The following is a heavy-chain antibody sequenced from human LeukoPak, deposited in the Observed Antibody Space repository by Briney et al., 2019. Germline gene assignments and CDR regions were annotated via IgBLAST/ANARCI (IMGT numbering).Heavy chain of an antibody. CDR3: AREGIAARPGLFDY. V-gene: IGHV4-39*07. D-gene: IGHD6-6*01. Sequence: PSETLSLTCTVSGGSISSSSYYWGWIRQPPGKGLEWIGSIYYSGSTYYNPSLKSRVTISVDTSKNQFSLKLSSVTAADTAVYYCAREGIAARPGLFDYWGQGTLVTVSS. CDR1: GGSISSSSYY. CDR2: IYYSGST. J-gene: IGHJ4*02.